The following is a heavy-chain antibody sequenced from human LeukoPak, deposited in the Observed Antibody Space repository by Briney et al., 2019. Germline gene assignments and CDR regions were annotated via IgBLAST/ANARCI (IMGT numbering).Heavy chain of an antibody. Sequence: SETLSLTCAVYCGSFSGYYWSWIRQPPGKGLEWIGEINHSGSTNYNPSLKSRVTISVDTSKNQFSLKLSSVTAADTAVYYCARTQWLVSGFDYWGQGTLVTVSS. CDR2: INHSGST. D-gene: IGHD6-19*01. CDR3: ARTQWLVSGFDY. V-gene: IGHV4-34*01. CDR1: CGSFSGYY. J-gene: IGHJ4*02.